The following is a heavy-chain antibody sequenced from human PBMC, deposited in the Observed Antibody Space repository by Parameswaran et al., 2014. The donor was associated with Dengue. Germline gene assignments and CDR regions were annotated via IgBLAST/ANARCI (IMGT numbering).Heavy chain of an antibody. J-gene: IGHJ1*01. V-gene: IGHV4-30-4*01. CDR3: ARGVEIAGQYFQH. D-gene: IGHD5-12*01. CDR2: IYYSGST. Sequence: RWIRQPPGKGLEWIGYIYYSGSTYYNPSLKSRVTISVDTSKNQFSLKLSSVTAADTAVYYCARGVEIAGQYFQHWGQGTLVTVSS.